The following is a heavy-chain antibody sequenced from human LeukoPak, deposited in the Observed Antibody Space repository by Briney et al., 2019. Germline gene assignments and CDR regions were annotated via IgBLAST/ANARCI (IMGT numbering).Heavy chain of an antibody. J-gene: IGHJ4*02. Sequence: GGSLRLSCAASGLTFDDYAMHWVRQAPGKGLEWVSGISWNSGSIGYADSVKGRFTISRDNAKNSLYLQMNSLRAEDTALYYCVRYDSSGYEGFDYWGQGTLVTVSS. CDR2: ISWNSGSI. CDR1: GLTFDDYA. D-gene: IGHD3-22*01. CDR3: VRYDSSGYEGFDY. V-gene: IGHV3-9*01.